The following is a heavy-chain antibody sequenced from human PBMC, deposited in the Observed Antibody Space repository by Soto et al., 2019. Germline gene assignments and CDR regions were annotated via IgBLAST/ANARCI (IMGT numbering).Heavy chain of an antibody. CDR3: QGAHLDY. V-gene: IGHV3-15*01. CDR1: GFTFSNAW. J-gene: IGHJ4*02. CDR2: IKNKADGGTT. Sequence: EVQLVESGGGLVKPGGSLRLSCAASGFTFSNAWLNWVRQAPGKGLEWVGRIKNKADGGTTDYAAPVKGRFTISRDDSKSTLYLQMNSLKSEDTAVYYCQGAHLDYWGQGTLVTVSS.